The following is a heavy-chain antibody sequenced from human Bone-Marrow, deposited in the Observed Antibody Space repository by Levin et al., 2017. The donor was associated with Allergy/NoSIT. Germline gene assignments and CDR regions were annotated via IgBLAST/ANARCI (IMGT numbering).Heavy chain of an antibody. D-gene: IGHD2-2*02. CDR3: ARGQYPTLFDF. Sequence: GESLKISCKTSGYIFTNFGISWVRQAPGQGLEWMGWINTYNSNTNYAQKFQGRVTMTTDTSTTTAYMELRSLRSDDTAVYFCARGQYPTLFDFWGQGTLVTVSS. CDR2: INTYNSNT. V-gene: IGHV1-18*01. J-gene: IGHJ4*02. CDR1: GYIFTNFG.